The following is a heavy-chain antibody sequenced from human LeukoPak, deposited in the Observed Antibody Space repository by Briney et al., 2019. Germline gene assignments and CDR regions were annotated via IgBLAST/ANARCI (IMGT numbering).Heavy chain of an antibody. CDR2: ISGTSSTI. V-gene: IGHV3-48*04. J-gene: IGHJ4*02. D-gene: IGHD1-26*01. CDR3: ARRSGSYDY. Sequence: GGSLRLSCAASGFTFNTYRMNWVRQAPGKGLEWVSYISGTSSTIYYADSVKGRFTISRDNAKNSLYLQMNSLRADDTAVYYCARRSGSYDYWGQGTPVIVSS. CDR1: GFTFNTYR.